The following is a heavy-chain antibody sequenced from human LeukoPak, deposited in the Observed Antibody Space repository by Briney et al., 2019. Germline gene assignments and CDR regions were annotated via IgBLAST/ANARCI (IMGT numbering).Heavy chain of an antibody. CDR3: ARAYDYGDVGHAFDI. Sequence: PGGSLRLSCAASGFTFSSDWMSWVRQSPGKGGKGVANIKQDGSERDYVDSVNARVTISRYKAKNSLYMQMNSLRAEDTAVYYCARAYDYGDVGHAFDIWGQGTMVTVSS. V-gene: IGHV3-7*01. CDR2: IKQDGSER. J-gene: IGHJ3*02. CDR1: GFTFSSDW. D-gene: IGHD4-17*01.